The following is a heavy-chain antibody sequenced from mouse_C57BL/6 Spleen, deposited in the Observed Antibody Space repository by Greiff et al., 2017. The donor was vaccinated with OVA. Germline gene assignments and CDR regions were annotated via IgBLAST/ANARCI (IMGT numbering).Heavy chain of an antibody. CDR2: IDPEDGET. D-gene: IGHD1-1*01. Sequence: VQLQQSGAELVKPGASVKLSCTASGFNIKDYYMHWVKQRTEQGLAWIGRIDPEDGETKYALKFPGKATITADTSSNTAYLQLISLTSEDTAGYYCAPHYYGSSYGYFDVWGTGTTVTVSS. V-gene: IGHV14-2*01. CDR3: APHYYGSSYGYFDV. CDR1: GFNIKDYY. J-gene: IGHJ1*03.